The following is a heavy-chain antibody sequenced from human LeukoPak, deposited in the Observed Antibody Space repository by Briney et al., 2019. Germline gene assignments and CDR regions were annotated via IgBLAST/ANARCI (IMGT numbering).Heavy chain of an antibody. D-gene: IGHD2-2*01. Sequence: PPETLSLTCTVSGGSISSYYWSWIRQPPGKGLEWIGNIDYSGSTNYNPSLKSRVTISVDTSKNQFSLKVRSVTAADTAVYYCARRRYCSSTSCWYYFDYWGQGTLVTVSS. J-gene: IGHJ4*02. V-gene: IGHV4-59*08. CDR2: IDYSGST. CDR3: ARRRYCSSTSCWYYFDY. CDR1: GGSISSYY.